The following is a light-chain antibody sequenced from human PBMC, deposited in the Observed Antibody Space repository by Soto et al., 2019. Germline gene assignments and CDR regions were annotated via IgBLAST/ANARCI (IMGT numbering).Light chain of an antibody. CDR1: QSIPSW. V-gene: IGKV1-5*03. CDR2: KAS. CDR3: QHYNSYSEA. J-gene: IGKJ1*01. Sequence: DIQRTHSPSTLSASVGYRVTITCLASQSIPSWLAWYQQKPGKAPKLLINKASSLESGVPSRFSGSGSGTEFTLTISSLQPDDFATYYCQHYNSYSEAFGQGTKV.